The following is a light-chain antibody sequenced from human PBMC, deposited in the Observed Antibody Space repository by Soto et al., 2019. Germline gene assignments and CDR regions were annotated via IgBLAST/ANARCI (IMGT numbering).Light chain of an antibody. Sequence: DIQMTQSPSTLSASVGDRVTITCRASQSISSWLAWYQQKPGKAPKLLIYDAPSLESGVPSRFSGRGSGTEFTLTISSLQPDDFATYYCQQYNSYSWTFGQGTKVEIK. CDR1: QSISSW. CDR3: QQYNSYSWT. J-gene: IGKJ1*01. CDR2: DAP. V-gene: IGKV1-5*01.